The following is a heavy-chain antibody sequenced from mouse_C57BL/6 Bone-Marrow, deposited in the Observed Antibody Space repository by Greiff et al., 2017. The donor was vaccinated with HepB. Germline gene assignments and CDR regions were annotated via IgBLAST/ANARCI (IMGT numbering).Heavy chain of an antibody. V-gene: IGHV14-4*01. CDR2: IDPENGDT. CDR3: TTSDWYFDV. Sequence: VQLKQSGAELVRPGASVKLSCTASGFNIKDDYMHWVKQRPEQGLEWIGWIDPENGDTEYASKFQGKATITADTSSNTAYLQLSSLTSEDTAVYYCTTSDWYFDVWGTGTTVTVSS. J-gene: IGHJ1*03. CDR1: GFNIKDDY.